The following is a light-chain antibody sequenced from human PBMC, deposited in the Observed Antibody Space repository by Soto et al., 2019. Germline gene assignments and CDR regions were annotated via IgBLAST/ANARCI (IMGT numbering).Light chain of an antibody. CDR3: QQSYIPPFA. CDR2: VAS. CDR1: QSISSY. Sequence: DIQMTQSPSSLSASVGDRVTITCRASQSISSYLNWYQQKPGKGPKLLIYVASSLQSGVPSRFSGSGSGTEFTLTIRSLQPEDFATYYCQQSYIPPFAFGPGTKVHMK. V-gene: IGKV1-39*01. J-gene: IGKJ3*01.